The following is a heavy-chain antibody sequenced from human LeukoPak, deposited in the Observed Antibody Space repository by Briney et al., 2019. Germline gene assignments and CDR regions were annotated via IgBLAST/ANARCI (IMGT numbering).Heavy chain of an antibody. D-gene: IGHD3-9*01. Sequence: GGSLRLSCAASGFTFSSYSMNWVRQAPGKGLEWVSSISSSSSYIYYADSVKGRFTISRDNAKNSLYLQMNSLRAEDTAVYYCAMTGWAIGYFDYWGQGTLVTVSS. CDR2: ISSSSSYI. V-gene: IGHV3-21*04. CDR1: GFTFSSYS. CDR3: AMTGWAIGYFDY. J-gene: IGHJ4*02.